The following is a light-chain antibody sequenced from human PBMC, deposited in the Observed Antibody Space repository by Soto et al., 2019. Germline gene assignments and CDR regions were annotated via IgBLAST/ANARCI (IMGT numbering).Light chain of an antibody. Sequence: EIVLTQSPGTLALSPGEGATLCCRASQTIGSTYLAWYQQKPGQAPRLLIFGTSRRATGIPDRFSGSGSGTDFTLSISRLAPEDFAVYYCQQYASSPLLTFGGGTKVDNK. CDR2: GTS. J-gene: IGKJ4*01. CDR1: QTIGSTY. CDR3: QQYASSPLLT. V-gene: IGKV3-20*01.